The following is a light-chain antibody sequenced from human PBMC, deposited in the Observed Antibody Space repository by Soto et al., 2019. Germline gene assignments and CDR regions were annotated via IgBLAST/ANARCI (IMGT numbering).Light chain of an antibody. CDR3: QQSFNMPRT. V-gene: IGKV1-39*01. Sequence: DIQMTQSPSSLSASVGDRVTISCRASQNIDIYLNWYQQKPGKAPNLLIYSTSTLQPVVPSRFSGSGSGTDFTLTISSLQPEDFATYYCQQSFNMPRTFGQGSKVEIK. CDR2: STS. J-gene: IGKJ1*01. CDR1: QNIDIY.